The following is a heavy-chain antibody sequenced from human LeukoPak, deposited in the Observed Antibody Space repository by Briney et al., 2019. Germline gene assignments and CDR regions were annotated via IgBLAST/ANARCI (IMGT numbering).Heavy chain of an antibody. CDR1: GGSCSDYY. J-gene: IGHJ4*02. V-gene: IGHV4-34*01. CDR2: IHPYGTF. CDR3: ARGRDRSKAGDH. D-gene: IGHD5-24*01. Sequence: PSETLSLTCAVYGGSCSDYYCSWIRQPPGKGLEWIGEIHPYGTFYYNSSLRSRLTISIDTSKTQFSLRLTSVTAADTAFYYGARGRDRSKAGDHWGQGTLVTVSS.